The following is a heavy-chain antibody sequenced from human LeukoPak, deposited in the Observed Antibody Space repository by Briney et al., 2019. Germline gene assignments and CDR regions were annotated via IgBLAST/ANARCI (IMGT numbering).Heavy chain of an antibody. J-gene: IGHJ4*02. CDR1: GFTFSSYS. CDR3: ARDPVRIFGVGYYFDY. V-gene: IGHV3-48*01. D-gene: IGHD3-3*01. Sequence: GGSLRLSCAASGFTFSSYSMNWVRQAPGKGLELVSYISSSSSTIYYADSVKGRFTISRDNAKNSLYLQMNSLRAEDTAVYYCARDPVRIFGVGYYFDYWGQGTLVTVSS. CDR2: ISSSSSTI.